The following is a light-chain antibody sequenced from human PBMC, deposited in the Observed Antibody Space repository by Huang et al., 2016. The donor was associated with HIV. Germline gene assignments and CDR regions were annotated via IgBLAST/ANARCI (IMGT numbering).Light chain of an antibody. CDR2: DAS. Sequence: DIQMTQSPSTLSASVGDRVTITCRASQSISSWLAWYQQKPGKAPKVLSYDASSLESGVPSRFSGSGSGTEFTLTISSLQPDNFATYYCQQYYSYPWTFGQGTKVEIK. CDR1: QSISSW. J-gene: IGKJ1*01. V-gene: IGKV1-5*01. CDR3: QQYYSYPWT.